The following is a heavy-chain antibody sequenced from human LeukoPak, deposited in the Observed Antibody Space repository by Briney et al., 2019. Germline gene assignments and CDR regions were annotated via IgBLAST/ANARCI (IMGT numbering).Heavy chain of an antibody. D-gene: IGHD3-10*01. J-gene: IGHJ5*02. CDR1: GFTFSDYY. Sequence: TGGSLRLSCAASGFTFSDYYMSWIRQAPGKGLEWVSSISSSSSYIYYADSVKGRFTISRDNAKNSLYLQMNSLRAEDTAVYYCVRDAGSRDWFDPWGQGTLVTVSS. V-gene: IGHV3-11*06. CDR2: ISSSSSYI. CDR3: VRDAGSRDWFDP.